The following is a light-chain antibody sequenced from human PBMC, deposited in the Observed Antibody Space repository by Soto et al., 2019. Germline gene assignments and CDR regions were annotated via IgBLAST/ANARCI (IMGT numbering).Light chain of an antibody. CDR1: SSDVGAYKY. CDR3: TSYVGSNIWV. Sequence: QSVLTQPPSASGSPGQSVTISCTGTSSDVGAYKYVSWYQQYPGKAPKLMIYEVSKRPSGVPDRFSGSKSGNTASLTVSGLQSEDEADYYFTSYVGSNIWVFGGWTKLTVL. V-gene: IGLV2-8*01. J-gene: IGLJ3*02. CDR2: EVS.